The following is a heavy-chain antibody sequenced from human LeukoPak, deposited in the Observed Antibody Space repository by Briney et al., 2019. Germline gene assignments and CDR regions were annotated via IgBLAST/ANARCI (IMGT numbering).Heavy chain of an antibody. J-gene: IGHJ5*02. CDR1: GDPVSRGSYY. V-gene: IGHV4-61*01. CDR2: VYHTGTT. Sequence: SETLSLTCTVSGDPVSRGSYYWSWIRQPPGKELEWIGYVYHTGTTNYNPSLKSRVTISVDTSKNEFSLKMTSVTAADTAVYYCARFKKSGIAAAGTASWFDPWGQGTLVTVSS. CDR3: ARFKKSGIAAAGTASWFDP. D-gene: IGHD6-13*01.